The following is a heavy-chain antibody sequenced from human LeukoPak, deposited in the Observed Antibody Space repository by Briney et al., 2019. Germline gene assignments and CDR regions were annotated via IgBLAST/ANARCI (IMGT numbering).Heavy chain of an antibody. V-gene: IGHV3-49*04. J-gene: IGHJ4*02. D-gene: IGHD6-13*01. CDR1: GFTFGDYA. Sequence: GGSLRLSCTASGFTFGDYAMSWVRQAPGKGLEWVGFIRSKAYGGTTEYAASVKGRFTISRDDSKSIAYLQMSSLKTEDTAVYYCTSSGYSSSWYGDYWGQGTLVTVSS. CDR3: TSSGYSSSWYGDY. CDR2: IRSKAYGGTT.